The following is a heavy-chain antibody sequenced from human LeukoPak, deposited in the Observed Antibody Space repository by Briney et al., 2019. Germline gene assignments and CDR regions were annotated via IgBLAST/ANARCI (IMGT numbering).Heavy chain of an antibody. CDR3: AINLTEDCSRNSCSAGCFDP. D-gene: IGHD2-2*01. Sequence: SETLSLTCTVSGASISIGLYYWAWIRQSPGKGLEWIGSIYYTGNTKYNPYLKSRVSISVDMSRNQFSLTLSSVTAADTAVYYCAINLTEDCSRNSCSAGCFDPWGQGILVTVSS. V-gene: IGHV4-39*01. CDR2: IYYTGNT. J-gene: IGHJ5*02. CDR1: GASISIGLYY.